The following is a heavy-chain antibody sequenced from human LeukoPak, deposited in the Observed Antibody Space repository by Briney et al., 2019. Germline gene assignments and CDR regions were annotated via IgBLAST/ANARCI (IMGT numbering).Heavy chain of an antibody. CDR1: GVTFGDYA. CDR3: ARDAYDSSGYYSDY. V-gene: IGHV3-49*03. CDR2: IRSKAYGGTT. D-gene: IGHD3-22*01. J-gene: IGHJ4*02. Sequence: GGSLRLSCTASGVTFGDYAMSWFRQAPGKALEWVGFIRSKAYGGTTEYAASVKGRFTISRDDSKSIAYLQMNSLKTEDTAVYYCARDAYDSSGYYSDYWGQGTLVTVSS.